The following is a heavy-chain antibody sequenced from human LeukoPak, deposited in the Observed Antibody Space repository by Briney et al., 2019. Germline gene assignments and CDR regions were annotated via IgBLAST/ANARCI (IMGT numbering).Heavy chain of an antibody. V-gene: IGHV4-61*08. J-gene: IGHJ2*01. D-gene: IGHD4-17*01. CDR1: GGSISSGGYY. Sequence: KTSESLSLTCTVSGGSISSGGYYWSWIRQPPGKGLEWIGYIYHSGSTNYNPSLKSRVTMSVDTSKNQFSLKLSSVTAADTAVYYCARDRLNLLRRLWYFDLWGRGTLVTVSS. CDR3: ARDRLNLLRRLWYFDL. CDR2: IYHSGST.